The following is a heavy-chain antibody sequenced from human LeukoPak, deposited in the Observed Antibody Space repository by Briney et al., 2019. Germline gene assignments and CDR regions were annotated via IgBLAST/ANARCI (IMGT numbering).Heavy chain of an antibody. D-gene: IGHD4-17*01. CDR2: IYYSGST. Sequence: SETLSLTCTVSGGSISSSSYYWGWIRQPPGKGLEWIGSIYYSGSTYYNPSLKSRVTISVDTSKNQFSLKLSSVTAADTAVYYCARMDGDYPLRSYYYYMDVWGKGTTVTVSS. V-gene: IGHV4-39*01. CDR3: ARMDGDYPLRSYYYYMDV. J-gene: IGHJ6*03. CDR1: GGSISSSSYY.